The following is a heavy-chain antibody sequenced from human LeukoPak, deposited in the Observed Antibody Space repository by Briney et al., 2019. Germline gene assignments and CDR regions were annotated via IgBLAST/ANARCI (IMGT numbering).Heavy chain of an antibody. Sequence: PGGSLTLSCAASGFTFTNYGMHSVRQAPGKGLEGVAVIWYDGTNKYYADSVQGRFTSSRDTSKNTVYLQMNSVRAEDTAVYYCARVSEFGNSDYWGQGTLVTVSS. D-gene: IGHD4-23*01. V-gene: IGHV3-33*01. CDR3: ARVSEFGNSDY. CDR2: IWYDGTNK. CDR1: GFTFTNYG. J-gene: IGHJ4*02.